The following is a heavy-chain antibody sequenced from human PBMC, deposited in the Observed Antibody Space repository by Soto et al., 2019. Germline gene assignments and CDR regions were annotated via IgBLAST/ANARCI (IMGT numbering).Heavy chain of an antibody. V-gene: IGHV1-8*01. J-gene: IGHJ4*02. CDR1: GYTFTSYD. CDR2: MNPNSGNT. CDR3: ARAVHYYYDSSGYYYGVFYFDY. D-gene: IGHD3-22*01. Sequence: QVQLVQSGAEVKKPGASVKVSCKASGYTFTSYDINWVRQATGQGLEWMGWMNPNSGNTGYAQKFQGRVTMTRNTSISTAYMELSSRRSEDTAVYYCARAVHYYYDSSGYYYGVFYFDYWGQGTLVTVSS.